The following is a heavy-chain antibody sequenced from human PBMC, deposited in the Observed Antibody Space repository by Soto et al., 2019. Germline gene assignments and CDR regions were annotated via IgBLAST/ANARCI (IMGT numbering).Heavy chain of an antibody. D-gene: IGHD6-19*01. V-gene: IGHV3-23*01. CDR1: GFTFSSYA. J-gene: IGHJ4*02. CDR3: AKEYEYSSGWERIDY. CDR2: ISGSGGST. Sequence: EVQLLESGGGLVQPGGSLRLSCAASGFTFSSYAMSWVRQAPGKGLEWVSAISGSGGSTYYADSVKGRFTIPRDNSKTTLYLQMNSLRAEDTAVYYCAKEYEYSSGWERIDYWGQGTLVTVSS.